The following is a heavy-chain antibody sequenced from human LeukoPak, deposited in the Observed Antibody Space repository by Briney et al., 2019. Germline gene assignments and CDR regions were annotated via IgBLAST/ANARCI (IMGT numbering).Heavy chain of an antibody. CDR1: GFTFSTYA. J-gene: IGHJ6*03. CDR2: IGGTGRST. CDR3: AKNLEWELPYYYYMDV. Sequence: GGSLRLSCEASGFTFSTYAMNWVRQAPGKGLEWVSAIGGTGRSTYYSDSVKGRFTISRDNAKNTLYLQMHSLRAEDAALYFCAKNLEWELPYYYYMDVWGKGTTVTVSS. D-gene: IGHD3-3*01. V-gene: IGHV3-23*01.